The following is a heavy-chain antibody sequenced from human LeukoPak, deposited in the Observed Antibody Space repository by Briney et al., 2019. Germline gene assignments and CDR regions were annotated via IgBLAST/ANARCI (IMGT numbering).Heavy chain of an antibody. CDR1: GGSISSSSYY. CDR2: IYYSGST. CDR3: ARGIPAAMAVDY. Sequence: PSETLSLTCTVSGGSISSSSYYWGWIRQPPGKGLEWIGSIYYSGSTYYNPSLKSRVTISVDTSKNQFSLKLSSVTAADTAVYYCARGIPAAMAVDYWGQGTLVTVSS. V-gene: IGHV4-39*01. J-gene: IGHJ4*02. D-gene: IGHD2-2*01.